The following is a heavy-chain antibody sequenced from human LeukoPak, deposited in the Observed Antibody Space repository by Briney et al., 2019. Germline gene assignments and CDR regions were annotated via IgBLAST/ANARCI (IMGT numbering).Heavy chain of an antibody. V-gene: IGHV4-34*01. CDR3: ARGGSGSYYQLIYFDY. CDR2: INHSGST. J-gene: IGHJ4*02. CDR1: GGSFSGYY. Sequence: SETLSLTCAVYGGSFSGYYWSWIRQPPGKGLEWIGGINHSGSTNYNPSLKSRVTISVDTSKNQFSLKLSSVTAADTAVYYCARGGSGSYYQLIYFDYWGQGTLVTVSS. D-gene: IGHD3-10*01.